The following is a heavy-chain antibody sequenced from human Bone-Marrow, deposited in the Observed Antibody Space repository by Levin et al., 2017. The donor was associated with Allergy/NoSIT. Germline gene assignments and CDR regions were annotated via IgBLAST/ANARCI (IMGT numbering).Heavy chain of an antibody. D-gene: IGHD1/OR15-1a*01. CDR1: GFTFSSYA. V-gene: IGHV3-23*01. Sequence: QSGGSLRLSCAASGFTFSSYAMSWVRQAPGKGLEWVSGFSSTGGSTYYADSVKGRFTISRDNSKSTLYLQMNSLRVEDTAVYSCARRLSGTYPGGTHPFDYWGQGTLVTVSS. CDR3: ARRLSGTYPGGTHPFDY. CDR2: FSSTGGST. J-gene: IGHJ4*02.